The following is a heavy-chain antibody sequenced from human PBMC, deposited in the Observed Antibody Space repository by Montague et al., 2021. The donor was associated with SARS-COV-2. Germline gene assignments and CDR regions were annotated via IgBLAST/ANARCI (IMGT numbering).Heavy chain of an antibody. D-gene: IGHD4-17*01. Sequence: SEITNXNTYLKSRVTISVDTSKTQFYLNLSSVTAAYSAVYYCARAPDYGDYFDYWGQGTLVTVSS. J-gene: IGHJ4*02. CDR2: SEIT. CDR3: ARAPDYGDYFDY. V-gene: IGHV4-59*01.